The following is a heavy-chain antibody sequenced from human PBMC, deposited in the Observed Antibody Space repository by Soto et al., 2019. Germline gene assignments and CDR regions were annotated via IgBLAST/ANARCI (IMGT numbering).Heavy chain of an antibody. D-gene: IGHD5-12*01. J-gene: IGHJ5*02. V-gene: IGHV4-59*01. CDR3: ARDREMATIRGAYNWFDP. CDR1: GGSISSYY. CDR2: IYYSGST. Sequence: SETLSLTCTVSGGSISSYYWSWIRQPPGKGLEWIGYIYYSGSTNYNPSLKSRVTVSVDTSKNQFSLKLSSVTAADTAVYYRARDREMATIRGAYNWFDPWGQGTLVTVSS.